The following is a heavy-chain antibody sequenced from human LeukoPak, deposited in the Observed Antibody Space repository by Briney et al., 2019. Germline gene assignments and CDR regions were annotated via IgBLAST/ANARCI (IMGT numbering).Heavy chain of an antibody. D-gene: IGHD3-22*01. CDR3: ARLSFMNYYDSSGSGMDV. J-gene: IGHJ6*02. V-gene: IGHV5-51*01. Sequence: GESLKISCKGSGYSFRDFWIGWVRQMSGKGLEWMGIIYPGDSGTRYSPSFQGQVTFSVDKSINTAYLQWSSLKASDTAMYYCARLSFMNYYDSSGSGMDVWGQGTTVIVSS. CDR2: IYPGDSGT. CDR1: GYSFRDFW.